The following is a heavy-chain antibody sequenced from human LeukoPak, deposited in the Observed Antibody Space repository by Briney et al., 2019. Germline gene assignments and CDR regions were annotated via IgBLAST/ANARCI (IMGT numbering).Heavy chain of an antibody. CDR1: GYTFTSYG. J-gene: IGHJ6*02. D-gene: IGHD3-3*01. V-gene: IGHV1-18*01. Sequence: ASVKVSCKASGYTFTSYGISWVRQAPGQGLEWMGWISAYNGNTNYAQKFQGRVTITADKSTSTAYMELSSLRSEDTAVYYCARGQNFGYHYYGMDVWGQGTTVTVSS. CDR2: ISAYNGNT. CDR3: ARGQNFGYHYYGMDV.